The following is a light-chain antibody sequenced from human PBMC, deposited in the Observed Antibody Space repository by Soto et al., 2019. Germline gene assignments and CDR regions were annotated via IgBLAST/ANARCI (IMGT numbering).Light chain of an antibody. CDR1: SSDVGGYDY. V-gene: IGLV2-14*03. J-gene: IGLJ1*01. Sequence: QSALTQPASVSESPGQSITISCTGTSSDVGGYDYVSWHQQHPGKAPKLIIYDVSDRPSGVSNRFSGSKSGNTASLTISGLQAEDEADYYCSSYTSSSTYVFGTGTKLPS. CDR2: DVS. CDR3: SSYTSSSTYV.